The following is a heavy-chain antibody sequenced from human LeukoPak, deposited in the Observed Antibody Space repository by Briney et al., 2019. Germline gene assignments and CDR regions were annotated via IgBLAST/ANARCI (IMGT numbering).Heavy chain of an antibody. J-gene: IGHJ6*02. Sequence: GGSLRLSCAASGFTFSSYSMNWVRQAPGKGLEWVSSISSSSSYIYYADSVKGRFTISRDNAKDSLYLQMNSLRAEDTAVYYCARDNLSSSPGRHYYYYGMDVWGQGTTVTVSS. CDR2: ISSSSSYI. CDR1: GFTFSSYS. D-gene: IGHD6-6*01. CDR3: ARDNLSSSPGRHYYYYGMDV. V-gene: IGHV3-21*01.